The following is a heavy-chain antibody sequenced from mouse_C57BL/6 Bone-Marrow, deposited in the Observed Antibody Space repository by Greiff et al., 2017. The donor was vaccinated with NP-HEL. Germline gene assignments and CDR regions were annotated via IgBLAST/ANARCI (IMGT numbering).Heavy chain of an antibody. CDR3: ARHPIYYDYGYGFAY. CDR2: ISSGGSYT. D-gene: IGHD2-4*01. CDR1: GFTFSSYG. J-gene: IGHJ3*01. V-gene: IGHV5-6*01. Sequence: DVQLVESGGDLVKPGGSLKLSCAASGFTFSSYGMSWVRQTPDKRLEWVATISSGGSYTYYPDSVKGRVTISRDNAKNTLYLQMSSLKSEDTAMYYCARHPIYYDYGYGFAYWGQGTLVTVSA.